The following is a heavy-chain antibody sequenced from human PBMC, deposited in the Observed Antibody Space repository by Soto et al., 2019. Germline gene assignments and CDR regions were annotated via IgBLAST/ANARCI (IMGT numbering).Heavy chain of an antibody. CDR1: GFTFSSYS. CDR2: ISSSSSTI. J-gene: IGHJ6*03. CDR3: AREGGYGDYIRYYYYYMDV. Sequence: GGSLRLSCAASGFTFSSYSMNWVRQAPGKGLEWVSYISSSSSTIYYADSVKGRFTISRDNAKNSLYLQMNSLRAEDTAVYYCAREGGYGDYIRYYYYYMDVWGKGTTVTVSS. D-gene: IGHD4-17*01. V-gene: IGHV3-48*01.